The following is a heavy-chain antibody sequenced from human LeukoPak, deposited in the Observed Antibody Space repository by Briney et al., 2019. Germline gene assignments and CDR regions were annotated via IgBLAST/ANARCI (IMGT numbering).Heavy chain of an antibody. V-gene: IGHV4-59*01. CDR3: ARVQGRAAAGTRAFDI. CDR2: IYYSGST. CDR1: GGSISSYY. D-gene: IGHD6-13*01. Sequence: AETLSLTCTVSGGSISSYYWSWMRQPPGEGLEWIGYIYYSGSTNYNTSLKSRVPISLDQPKKQLSLKLSSVTAADAAVYYCARVQGRAAAGTRAFDIWGQGTMVTVSS. J-gene: IGHJ3*02.